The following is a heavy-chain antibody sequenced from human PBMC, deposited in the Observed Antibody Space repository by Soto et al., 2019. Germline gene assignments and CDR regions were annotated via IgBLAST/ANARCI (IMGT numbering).Heavy chain of an antibody. V-gene: IGHV5-51*01. Sequence: GESLKISCKGVGYKFGSAWIGWVRQMPGKGLEWMGIIKPGNSDIRYSPSCRGHVTISADEAVSTAYLQWSSLKASASVMYYCSSPLSHNCDSWGQGTRVTVSS. CDR1: GYKFGSAW. CDR2: IKPGNSDI. CDR3: SSPLSHNCDS. J-gene: IGHJ4*02.